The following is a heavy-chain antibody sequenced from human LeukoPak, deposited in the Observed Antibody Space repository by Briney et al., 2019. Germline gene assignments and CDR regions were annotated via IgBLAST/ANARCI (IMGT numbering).Heavy chain of an antibody. D-gene: IGHD3-22*01. CDR1: GGSFSGYY. J-gene: IGHJ3*02. CDR3: ARGITMIEDAFDI. V-gene: IGHV4-34*01. CDR2: INHSGST. Sequence: PSETLSLTCAVYGGSFSGYYWSWIRQPPGKGLEWIGEINHSGSTNYNPSLKSRVTISVDTSKNQFSLKLSSVTAADTAVHYCARGITMIEDAFDIWGQGTMVTVSS.